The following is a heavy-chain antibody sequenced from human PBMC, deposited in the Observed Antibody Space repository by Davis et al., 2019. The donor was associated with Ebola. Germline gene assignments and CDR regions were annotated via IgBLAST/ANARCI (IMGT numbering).Heavy chain of an antibody. D-gene: IGHD2-2*02. J-gene: IGHJ4*02. CDR2: VFYTGST. CDR1: GGSISSGDYY. Sequence: SETLSLTCTVSGGSISSGDYYWNWIRQPPGKGLEWIGNVFYTGSTYYNPSLKSRVTISVDTSKNQFSLKLSSVTAADTAVYYCARVLGYCSSTSCYMSFDYWGQGALVTVSS. CDR3: ARVLGYCSSTSCYMSFDY. V-gene: IGHV4-39*07.